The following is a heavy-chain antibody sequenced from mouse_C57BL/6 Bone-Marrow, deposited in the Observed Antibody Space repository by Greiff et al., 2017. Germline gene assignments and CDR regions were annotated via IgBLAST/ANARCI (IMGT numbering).Heavy chain of an antibody. CDR1: GYTFTSYW. V-gene: IGHV1-55*01. CDR3: ARSGPLGRSFDY. J-gene: IGHJ2*01. Sequence: QVQLKQSGAELVKPGASVKMSCKASGYTFTSYWITWVKQRPGQGLEWIGDIYPTSGRTNYNEKFKSKAILTVDTSSNTAYMQLLSLTSVDSAVFYCARSGPLGRSFDYWGQGTTLTVSS. CDR2: IYPTSGRT. D-gene: IGHD4-1*01.